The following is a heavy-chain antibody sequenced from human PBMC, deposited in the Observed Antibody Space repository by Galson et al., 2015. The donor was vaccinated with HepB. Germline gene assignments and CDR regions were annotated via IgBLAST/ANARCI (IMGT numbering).Heavy chain of an antibody. CDR3: RTCSGGSCYSGDA. CDR2: IRGKTRNYAT. D-gene: IGHD2-15*01. J-gene: IGHJ6*02. Sequence: SLRLSCAASGFTLSDSAVHWVRQASGKGLEWVGRIRGKTRNYATAYAASVKGRFTISGDDSKNTAYLQMNSLKTEDTALYYRRTCSGGSCYSGDAWGQGTTVTVSS. CDR1: GFTLSDSA. V-gene: IGHV3-73*01.